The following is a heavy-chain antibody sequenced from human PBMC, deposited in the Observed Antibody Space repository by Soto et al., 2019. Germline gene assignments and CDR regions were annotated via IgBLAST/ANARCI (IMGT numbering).Heavy chain of an antibody. J-gene: IGHJ6*02. CDR1: GFTFSKFG. CDR3: AKDSDQLLFVYYYYGMDV. Sequence: QVQLVESGGGVVQPGGSLRLSCEASGFTFSKFGIHWVRQAPGKGLEWVAVVSYDGSFKYYADSVKGRFTISRDNSKNTLYLQMNSLRPEDMALYYCAKDSDQLLFVYYYYGMDVWGQGTTVTVSS. V-gene: IGHV3-30*18. CDR2: VSYDGSFK. D-gene: IGHD2-2*01.